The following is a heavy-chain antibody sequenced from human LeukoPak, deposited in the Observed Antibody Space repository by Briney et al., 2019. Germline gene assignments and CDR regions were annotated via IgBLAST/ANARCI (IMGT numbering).Heavy chain of an antibody. J-gene: IGHJ4*02. D-gene: IGHD3-16*01. Sequence: PGGSLRLSCAASGFTFSDYYMSWIRQAPGKGLEWVANIKEDGSEKNYVDSVRGRFTISRDNAKNSLYLQMNSLRAEDTAVYFCARGGGRHVEYWGQGTLVTVSS. CDR2: IKEDGSEK. V-gene: IGHV3-7*05. CDR3: ARGGGRHVEY. CDR1: GFTFSDYY.